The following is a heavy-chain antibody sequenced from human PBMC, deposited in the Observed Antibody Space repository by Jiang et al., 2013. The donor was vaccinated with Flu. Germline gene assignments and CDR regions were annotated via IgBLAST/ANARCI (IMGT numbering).Heavy chain of an antibody. Sequence: TSYAMNWVRQAPGQGLEWMGWINTNTGNPTYAQGFTGRFVFSLDTSVSTAYLQICSLKAEDTAVYYCARYCSGGSCYEGFDPWGQGTLVTVSS. J-gene: IGHJ5*02. CDR1: TSYA. V-gene: IGHV7-4-1*01. D-gene: IGHD2-15*01. CDR2: INTNTGNP. CDR3: ARYCSGGSCYEGFDP.